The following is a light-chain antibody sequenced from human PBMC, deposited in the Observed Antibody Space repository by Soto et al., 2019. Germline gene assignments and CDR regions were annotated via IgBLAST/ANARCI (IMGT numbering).Light chain of an antibody. J-gene: IGLJ2*01. CDR3: SSYAGSHVV. V-gene: IGLV2-14*03. CDR2: DVG. CDR1: SSDVGVDKH. Sequence: QSVLTQPASVSGSPGQSITISCTGSSSDVGVDKHVSWYQQHPGRAPKLIIYDVGSRPSGVSNRFSGSKSGNTASLTISGLQAEDEADYFCSSYAGSHVVFGGGTKLTVL.